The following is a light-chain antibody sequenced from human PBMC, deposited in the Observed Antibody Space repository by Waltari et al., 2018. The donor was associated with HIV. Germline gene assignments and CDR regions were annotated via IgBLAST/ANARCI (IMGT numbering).Light chain of an antibody. CDR1: RSNIGSKY. V-gene: IGLV1-47*01. CDR2: RNN. J-gene: IGLJ2*01. CDR3: TAWDDSLSGVV. Sequence: QSVLTQPPSASGTPGPRVTISCSGSRSNIGSKYVYWYQQHPVTTPKLLIYRNNQRPSGVPDRFSGSKSGTSASLAISGLRSEDEADYHCTAWDDSLSGVVFGGGTKLTVL.